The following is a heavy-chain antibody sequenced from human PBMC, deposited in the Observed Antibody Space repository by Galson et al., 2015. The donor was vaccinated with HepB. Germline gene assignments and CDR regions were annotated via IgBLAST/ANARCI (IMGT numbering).Heavy chain of an antibody. D-gene: IGHD6-13*01. CDR3: ARQPLGSSSWYDYYYGMDV. V-gene: IGHV4-59*08. J-gene: IGHJ6*02. CDR2: IYYSGST. CDR1: GGSISSYY. Sequence: ETLSLTCTVSGGSISSYYWSWIRQPPGKGLEWIGYIYYSGSTNYNPSLKSRVTISVDTSKNQFSLKLSSVTAADTAVYYCARQPLGSSSWYDYYYGMDVWGQGTTVTVSS.